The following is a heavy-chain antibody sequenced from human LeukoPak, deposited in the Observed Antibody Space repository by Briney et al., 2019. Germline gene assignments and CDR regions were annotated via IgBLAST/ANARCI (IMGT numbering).Heavy chain of an antibody. CDR1: GFTFSDYY. V-gene: IGHV3-11*01. CDR2: ISSSGSTI. J-gene: IGHJ5*02. Sequence: GGSLRLSCAASGFTFSDYYMSWIRQAPGKGLEWVSYISSSGSTICYADSVKGRFTISRDNAKNSLYLQMNSLRAEDTAVYYCARENNLYCSGGSCYHWFDPWGQGTLVTVSS. D-gene: IGHD2-15*01. CDR3: ARENNLYCSGGSCYHWFDP.